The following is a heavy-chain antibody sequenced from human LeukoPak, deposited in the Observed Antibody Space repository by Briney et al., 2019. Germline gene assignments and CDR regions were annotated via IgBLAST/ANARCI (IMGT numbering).Heavy chain of an antibody. CDR3: ARASYYDSSGYYGFDP. V-gene: IGHV3-30-3*01. J-gene: IGHJ5*02. CDR1: GFTFSSYA. D-gene: IGHD3-22*01. Sequence: PGGSLRLSCAASGFTFSSYAMPWVRQAPVKGLEWVAVISYDGSNKYYADSVKGRFTISRDNSKNTLYLQMNSLRAEDTAVYYCARASYYDSSGYYGFDPWGQGTLVTVSS. CDR2: ISYDGSNK.